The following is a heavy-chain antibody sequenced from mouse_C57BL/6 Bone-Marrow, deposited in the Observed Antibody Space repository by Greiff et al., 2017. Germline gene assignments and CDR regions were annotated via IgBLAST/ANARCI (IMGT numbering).Heavy chain of an antibody. V-gene: IGHV1-81*01. J-gene: IGHJ3*01. D-gene: IGHD4-1*01. Sequence: VKLMESGAELARPGASVKLSCKASGYTFTSYGISWVKQRTGQGLEWIGEIYPRSGNTYYNEKFKGKATLTADKSSSTAYMELRSLTSEDSAVYFCANLTGTTWFAYWGQGTLVTVSA. CDR2: IYPRSGNT. CDR1: GYTFTSYG. CDR3: ANLTGTTWFAY.